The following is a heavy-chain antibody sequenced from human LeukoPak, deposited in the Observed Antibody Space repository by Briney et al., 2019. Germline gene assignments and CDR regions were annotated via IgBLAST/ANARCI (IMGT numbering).Heavy chain of an antibody. J-gene: IGHJ4*02. CDR3: ANSPSVSTRSFDD. Sequence: PGGSLRLSYAASGFTFSTYAMSSARQAPGKGLEWVSTISGTGGSTYYADSVKGRFTISRDNSKNTLYLQMNSLRAEDAAVYYCANSPSVSTRSFDDWGQGTLVTVSS. D-gene: IGHD5/OR15-5a*01. CDR2: ISGTGGST. CDR1: GFTFSTYA. V-gene: IGHV3-23*01.